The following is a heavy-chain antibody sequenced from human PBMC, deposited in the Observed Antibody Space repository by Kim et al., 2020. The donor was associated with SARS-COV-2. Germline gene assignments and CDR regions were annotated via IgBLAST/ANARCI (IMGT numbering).Heavy chain of an antibody. CDR3: ARGGSSTRYYYGMDV. V-gene: IGHV5-51*01. Sequence: GESLKISCKGSGYSFSSYWLGWVRQMPGKGLEWMGMIYPGDSDTRYSPSFQGQVTISADKSINTAYLQWSSLKASDTAMYYCARGGSSTRYYYGMDVWGQGTTITVSS. CDR1: GYSFSSYW. D-gene: IGHD1-26*01. J-gene: IGHJ6*02. CDR2: IYPGDSDT.